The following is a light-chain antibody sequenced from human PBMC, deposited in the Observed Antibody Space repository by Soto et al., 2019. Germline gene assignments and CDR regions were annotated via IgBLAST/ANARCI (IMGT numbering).Light chain of an antibody. J-gene: IGLJ3*02. Sequence: QTVVTQPPSASGTPGQRVTIACSGSTSNIGTNTVKWYQQLPGTAPKLLIYSNNQRPSGVPDRLSGSTSGTSASLAISGLQSEDEADYYCTTWDDSLNGWVFGGGTKVTVL. CDR3: TTWDDSLNGWV. CDR1: TSNIGTNT. V-gene: IGLV1-44*01. CDR2: SNN.